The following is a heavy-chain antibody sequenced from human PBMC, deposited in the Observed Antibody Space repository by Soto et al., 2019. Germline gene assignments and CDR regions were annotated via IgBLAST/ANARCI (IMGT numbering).Heavy chain of an antibody. V-gene: IGHV4-59*01. Sequence: QVQLQESGPGLVKPSETLTLTCTVSPCSIMSSYWRWIRQPTGRGLEWIGHVAYSGTTKYNPSLKSRGSISVSTSKRQFSLRLTSVTAADTDVYYCEREAQDYYFDHWGQGILVTVSS. CDR1: PCSIMSSY. CDR2: VAYSGTT. J-gene: IGHJ5*02. CDR3: EREAQDYYFDH. D-gene: IGHD1-26*01.